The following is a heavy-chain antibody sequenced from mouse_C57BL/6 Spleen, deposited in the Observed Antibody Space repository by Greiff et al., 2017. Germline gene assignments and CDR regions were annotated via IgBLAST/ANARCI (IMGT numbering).Heavy chain of an antibody. V-gene: IGHV5-15*01. CDR1: GFTFSDYG. CDR2: ISNLAYSI. J-gene: IGHJ4*01. D-gene: IGHD1-1*01. CDR3: ARQLSNYAMDY. Sequence: VMLVESGGGLVQPGGSLKLSCAASGFTFSDYGMAWVRQAPREGPEWVAFISNLAYSIYYAEPVTGRFTISRENAKNTLYLEMSSLRSEDTAMYYCARQLSNYAMDYWGQGTSVTVSS.